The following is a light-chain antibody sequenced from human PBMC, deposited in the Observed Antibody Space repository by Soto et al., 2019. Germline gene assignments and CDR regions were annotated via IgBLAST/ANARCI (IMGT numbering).Light chain of an antibody. CDR3: QMYGSAPPGT. Sequence: ERVSTQAPATLSVSKGERAALSCRASQSVSSSYLAWYQQKPGQTPRLLIYGASIRATGIPGRFSGSGSGTDFTLTISRLEPEDFAVYYCQMYGSAPPGTFGQGTKVEI. V-gene: IGKV3-20*01. J-gene: IGKJ1*01. CDR2: GAS. CDR1: QSVSSSY.